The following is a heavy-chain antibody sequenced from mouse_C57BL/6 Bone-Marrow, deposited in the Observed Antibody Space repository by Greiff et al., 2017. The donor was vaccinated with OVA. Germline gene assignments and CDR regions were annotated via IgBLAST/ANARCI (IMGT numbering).Heavy chain of an antibody. J-gene: IGHJ4*01. V-gene: IGHV5-4*03. CDR2: ISDGGSYT. CDR3: ASYYYGSSHY. CDR1: GFTFSSYA. Sequence: EVKLVESGGGLVKPGGSLKLSCAASGFTFSSYAMSWVRQTPEKRLEWVATISDGGSYTYYPDNVKGRFTISRDKAKNNLYLQMSHLKSEDTAMYDCASYYYGSSHYWGQGTSVTVSS. D-gene: IGHD1-1*01.